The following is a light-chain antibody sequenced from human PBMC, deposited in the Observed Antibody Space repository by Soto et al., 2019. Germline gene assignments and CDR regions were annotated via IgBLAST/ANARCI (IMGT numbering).Light chain of an antibody. J-gene: IGKJ1*01. CDR1: QSVSSY. Sequence: EILLTQSPATLSLSPGERATLSCRASQSVSSYLAWYQQKHGKAPRILIYGASTRATGIPARLSGSGYGTELTITISSMQPEDFEVYYCQQYNNWTRTFGQGTKVDIK. CDR2: GAS. CDR3: QQYNNWTRT. V-gene: IGKV3-15*01.